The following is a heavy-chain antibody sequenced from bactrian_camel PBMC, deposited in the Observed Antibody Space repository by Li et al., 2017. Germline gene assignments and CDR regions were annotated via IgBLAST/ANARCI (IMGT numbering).Heavy chain of an antibody. J-gene: IGHJ4*01. CDR2: INTDGGST. CDR3: AKGDGWFAYDY. D-gene: IGHD6*01. Sequence: VQLVESGGVLVQPGGSLRLSCAASGFPFSSYGMTWVRQAPGKGLEWVSAINTDGGSTYYADSVKGRFTISRDNGKDTVYLQMNALKPEDTAVYYCAKGDGWFAYDYWGQGTQVTVS. V-gene: IGHV3S40*01. CDR1: GFPFSSYG.